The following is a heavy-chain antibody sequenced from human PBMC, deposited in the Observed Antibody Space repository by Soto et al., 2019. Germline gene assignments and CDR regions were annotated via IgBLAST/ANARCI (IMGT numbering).Heavy chain of an antibody. V-gene: IGHV1-69*13. Sequence: SLKVSCKSSGCTFSSYAISWVRQAPGQGLEWMGGIIPIFGTANYAQKFQGRVTITADESTSTAYMELSSLRSEDTAVYYCARDPLHGSYGLFDYWGQGTLVTVSS. D-gene: IGHD1-26*01. CDR1: GCTFSSYA. CDR2: IIPIFGTA. CDR3: ARDPLHGSYGLFDY. J-gene: IGHJ4*02.